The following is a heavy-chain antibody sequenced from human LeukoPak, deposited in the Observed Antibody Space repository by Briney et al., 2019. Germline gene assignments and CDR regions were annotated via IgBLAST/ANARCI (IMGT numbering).Heavy chain of an antibody. CDR1: GYTFTSYD. Sequence: ASVKVSCKASGYTFTSYDINWVRQAIGQGLEWMGWINPNSGGTNYAQKFQGRVTMTRDTSISTAYMELSRLRSDDTAVYYCARDPSRGYSNYANSWGQGTLVTVSS. CDR2: INPNSGGT. D-gene: IGHD4-11*01. J-gene: IGHJ4*02. V-gene: IGHV1-2*02. CDR3: ARDPSRGYSNYANS.